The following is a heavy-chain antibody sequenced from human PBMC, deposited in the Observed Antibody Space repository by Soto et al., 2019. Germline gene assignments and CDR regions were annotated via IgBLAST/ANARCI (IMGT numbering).Heavy chain of an antibody. D-gene: IGHD3-16*01. CDR1: GFTFSSYG. V-gene: IGHV3-33*01. CDR3: PRDQGWSTTFSQH. J-gene: IGHJ1*01. Sequence: QVQLVESGGGVVQPGRSLRLSCAASGFTFSSYGMHWVRQAPGKGLEWVAVIWYDGSNKYHADSVKGRFTISRDNSKNTLYLQMNTLRAEDTAVYYCPRDQGWSTTFSQHWGQGTLVTFSS. CDR2: IWYDGSNK.